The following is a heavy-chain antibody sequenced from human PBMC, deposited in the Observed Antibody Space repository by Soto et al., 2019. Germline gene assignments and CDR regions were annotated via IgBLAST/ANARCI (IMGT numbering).Heavy chain of an antibody. V-gene: IGHV4-39*01. CDR3: GRLRIQTQWLVRGYYYYGMDV. J-gene: IGHJ6*02. CDR1: GGSISSSGYY. D-gene: IGHD6-19*01. CDR2: IYYSGST. Sequence: SETLSLTCTVSGGSISSSGYYWGWIRQPPGKGLEWIGSIYYSGSTYYNPSLKSRVTISVDTSKNQFSLKLSSVTAADTAVYYFGRLRIQTQWLVRGYYYYGMDVWGQGTKVNVS.